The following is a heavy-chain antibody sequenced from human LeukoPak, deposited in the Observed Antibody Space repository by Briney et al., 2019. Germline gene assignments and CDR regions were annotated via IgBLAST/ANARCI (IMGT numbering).Heavy chain of an antibody. CDR2: INPSGGST. Sequence: ASVKVSCKASGYTFTSYYMHWVRQAPGQGLEWMGIINPSGGSTSYAQKFQGRVTMTRDTSTSTVYMELSSLRSEDTAVYYCARDSELRYFDWLSSVGHYFDYWGQGTLVTVSS. CDR1: GYTFTSYY. D-gene: IGHD3-9*01. V-gene: IGHV1-46*01. CDR3: ARDSELRYFDWLSSVGHYFDY. J-gene: IGHJ4*02.